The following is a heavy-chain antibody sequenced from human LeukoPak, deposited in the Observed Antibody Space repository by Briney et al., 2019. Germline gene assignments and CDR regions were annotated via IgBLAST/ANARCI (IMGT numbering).Heavy chain of an antibody. CDR3: AREGMDNWFDP. CDR1: GFTFSTAW. D-gene: IGHD5-24*01. CDR2: IYSGGST. Sequence: AGGSLRLSCAASGFTFSTAWMIWVRQAPGKRLEWVSVIYSGGSTYYADSVKGRFTISRDNSKNTLYLQMNSLRAEDTAVYYCAREGMDNWFDPWGQGTLVTVSS. V-gene: IGHV3-53*01. J-gene: IGHJ5*02.